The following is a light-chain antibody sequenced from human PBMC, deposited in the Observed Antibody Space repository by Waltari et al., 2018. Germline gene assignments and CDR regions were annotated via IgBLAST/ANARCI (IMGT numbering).Light chain of an antibody. CDR1: SSDVGSYNL. CDR2: EVS. V-gene: IGLV2-23*02. J-gene: IGLJ2*01. Sequence: QSALTQPASVSGSPGQSITISCPGTSSDVGSYNLVSWYQQHPGKAPKLMIYEVSKRAAGVAIRFSGSKAGNTASLAISGLQAEDEADYYCCSYAGSVVFGGGTKLTVL. CDR3: CSYAGSVV.